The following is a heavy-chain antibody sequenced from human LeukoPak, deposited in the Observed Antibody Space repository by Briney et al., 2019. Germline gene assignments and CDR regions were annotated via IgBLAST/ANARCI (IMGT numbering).Heavy chain of an antibody. J-gene: IGHJ5*02. D-gene: IGHD6-6*01. Sequence: GASVKVSCKASGYTFTSYYMHWVRQAPGQGLEWMGIINPSGGSTSYAQKFQGRVTMTRDTSTSTVYMELSSLRSEDTAVYYCARDRSSIAARIRWYNWFDPWGQGTLVTVSS. V-gene: IGHV1-46*01. CDR2: INPSGGST. CDR3: ARDRSSIAARIRWYNWFDP. CDR1: GYTFTSYY.